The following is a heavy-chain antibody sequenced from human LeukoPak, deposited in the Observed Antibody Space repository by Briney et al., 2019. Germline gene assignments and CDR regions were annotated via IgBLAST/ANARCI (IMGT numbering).Heavy chain of an antibody. J-gene: IGHJ5*02. CDR3: ARGREDDYGDSTFDP. CDR1: GYTFTSYG. D-gene: IGHD4-17*01. CDR2: ISAYNGNT. Sequence: ASVKVSCKASGYTFTSYGISWVRQAPGQGLEWMGWISAYNGNTNYAQKLQGRVTMTTDTSTSTAYMELRSLRSDDTAVYYCARGREDDYGDSTFDPWGQGTLVTVSS. V-gene: IGHV1-18*01.